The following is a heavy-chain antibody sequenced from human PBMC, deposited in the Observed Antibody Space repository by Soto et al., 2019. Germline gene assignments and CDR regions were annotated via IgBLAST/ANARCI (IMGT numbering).Heavy chain of an antibody. J-gene: IGHJ4*02. Sequence: SETLSLTCTVSGGSITTGGYYWSWIRQLPGKGLEWIGHRYYSESTYYNPSLKSRVSISLDTSKNQFSLKLSFVTAADTAMYYCARTKCSGGSCYSWSLEYWGQGTPVTVS. V-gene: IGHV4-31*03. CDR1: GGSITTGGYY. CDR2: RYYSEST. D-gene: IGHD2-15*01. CDR3: ARTKCSGGSCYSWSLEY.